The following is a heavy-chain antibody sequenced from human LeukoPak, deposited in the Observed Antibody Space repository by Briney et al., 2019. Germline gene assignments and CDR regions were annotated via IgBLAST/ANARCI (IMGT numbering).Heavy chain of an antibody. J-gene: IGHJ4*02. CDR2: ISGSGGST. Sequence: TGGSLRLSCAASGFTFSSYAMSWVRQAPGKGLEWVSAISGSGGSTYYADSVKGRFTISRDNSKNTLYLQMNSLRAEDTAVYYCAKDLVWGDYYDSSGYLDWGQGTLVTVSS. V-gene: IGHV3-23*01. CDR3: AKDLVWGDYYDSSGYLD. D-gene: IGHD3-22*01. CDR1: GFTFSSYA.